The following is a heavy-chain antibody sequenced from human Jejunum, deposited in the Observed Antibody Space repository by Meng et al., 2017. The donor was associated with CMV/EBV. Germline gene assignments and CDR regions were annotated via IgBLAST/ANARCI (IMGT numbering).Heavy chain of an antibody. D-gene: IGHD3-10*01. V-gene: IGHV3-43D*03. J-gene: IGHJ4*02. CDR2: ITWNGGNT. CDR1: TFDDYA. CDR3: AKGSFYYGSGSYWYFDD. Sequence: TFDDYAMHWVRQVPGKGLEWASLITWNGGNTDYADSVKGRFIISRDNSKNSLYLQMNSLRPEDTAFYYCAKGSFYYGSGSYWYFDDWGQGSLVTVSS.